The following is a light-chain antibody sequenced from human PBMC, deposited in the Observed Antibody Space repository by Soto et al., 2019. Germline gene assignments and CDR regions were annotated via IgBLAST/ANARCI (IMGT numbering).Light chain of an antibody. Sequence: EIVMAQSPATLSVSPGERATLSCRASQSVNGNLAWYQQKPGQAPRLLIYGASTRATAIPARFSGSGSGTGFTLTISSLQSEDSAVYYCQQYNNWPPTFGQGTKVDIK. V-gene: IGKV3-15*01. CDR2: GAS. J-gene: IGKJ1*01. CDR1: QSVNGN. CDR3: QQYNNWPPT.